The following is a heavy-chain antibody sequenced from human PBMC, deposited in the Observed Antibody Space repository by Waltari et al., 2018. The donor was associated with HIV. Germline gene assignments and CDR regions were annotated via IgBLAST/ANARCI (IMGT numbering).Heavy chain of an antibody. J-gene: IGHJ5*02. CDR1: GFSFEDYA. CDR2: ISWNSESR. Sequence: EGQLVESGGGLEQPGRSLTLSCVASGFSFEDYAMHWVRQRPGKGLEVVSGISWNSESRSYADSVKGRFTVSRDNARYSLYLLINSLRPYDTASYFCAKDSGYGYKQMNRFGPWGQGTQVSVSS. CDR3: AKDSGYGYKQMNRFGP. D-gene: IGHD5-18*01. V-gene: IGHV3-9*01.